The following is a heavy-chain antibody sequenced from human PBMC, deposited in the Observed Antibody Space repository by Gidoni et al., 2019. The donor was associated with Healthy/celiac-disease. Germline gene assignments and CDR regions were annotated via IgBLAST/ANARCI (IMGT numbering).Heavy chain of an antibody. CDR1: GGTFSSYA. D-gene: IGHD3-22*01. CDR3: ARDGAYYYDSSGYSRYAFDI. CDR2: IIPIFGTA. Sequence: VQLVQSGAEVKKPGSSVKVSCKASGGTFSSYAISWVRQAPGQGLEWMGGIIPIFGTANYAQKFQGRVTITADKATSTAYMELSSLRSEDTAVYYCARDGAYYYDSSGYSRYAFDIWGQGTMVTVSS. J-gene: IGHJ3*02. V-gene: IGHV1-69*06.